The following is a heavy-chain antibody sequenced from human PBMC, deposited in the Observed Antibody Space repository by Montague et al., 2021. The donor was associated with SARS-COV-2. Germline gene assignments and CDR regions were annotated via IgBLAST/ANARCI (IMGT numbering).Heavy chain of an antibody. Sequence: TLSLTCTVSGGSISSGGYYWSWIRQHPGKGLEWIGYIYYSGSTYYNPSLKSRVTISVDTSKNQFSLKLSSVTAADTAVYYCARARTRTTMIVVVIDAFGIWGQGTMVTVSS. CDR1: GGSISSGGYY. CDR3: ARARTRTTMIVVVIDAFGI. CDR2: IYYSGST. D-gene: IGHD3-22*01. V-gene: IGHV4-31*03. J-gene: IGHJ3*02.